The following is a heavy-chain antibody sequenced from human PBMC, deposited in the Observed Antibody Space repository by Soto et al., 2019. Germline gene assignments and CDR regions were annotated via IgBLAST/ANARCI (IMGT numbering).Heavy chain of an antibody. D-gene: IGHD3-9*01. CDR1: RFTFSSYA. J-gene: IGHJ4*02. CDR2: ISGSGGST. V-gene: IGHV3-23*01. CDR3: AKSLETLRYFDWLQLGFDY. Sequence: GGSLRLSCAASRFTFSSYAMSWVRQAPGKGLEWVSAISGSGGSTYYADSVKGRFTISRDNSKNTLYLQMNSLRAEDTAVYYCAKSLETLRYFDWLQLGFDYWGQGTLVTVSS.